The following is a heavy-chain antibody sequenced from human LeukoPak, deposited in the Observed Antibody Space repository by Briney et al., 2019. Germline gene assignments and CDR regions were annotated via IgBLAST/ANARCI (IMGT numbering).Heavy chain of an antibody. Sequence: GGSLRLSCAASGFTFSSYAMSWVRQAPGKGLEWVSAISGSGGSTYYADSVKGRFTISRDNSKNTLYLQMNSLRAEDTAVYYCAKDKYSPNINNWYDPWGQGTLVTVSS. J-gene: IGHJ5*02. CDR2: ISGSGGST. V-gene: IGHV3-23*01. CDR3: AKDKYSPNINNWYDP. D-gene: IGHD5-18*01. CDR1: GFTFSSYA.